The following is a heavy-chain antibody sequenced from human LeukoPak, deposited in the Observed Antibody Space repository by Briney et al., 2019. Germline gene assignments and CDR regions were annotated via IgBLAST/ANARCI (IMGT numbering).Heavy chain of an antibody. Sequence: SETLSLTCTVSGGSISSYYWSWIRQPPGKGLEWIGEINHSGSTNYNPSLKSRVTISVDTSKNQFSLKLSSVTAADTAVYYCAREGSIDAFDIWGQGTMVTVSS. CDR3: AREGSIDAFDI. CDR2: INHSGST. V-gene: IGHV4-34*01. D-gene: IGHD2-2*01. CDR1: GGSISSYY. J-gene: IGHJ3*02.